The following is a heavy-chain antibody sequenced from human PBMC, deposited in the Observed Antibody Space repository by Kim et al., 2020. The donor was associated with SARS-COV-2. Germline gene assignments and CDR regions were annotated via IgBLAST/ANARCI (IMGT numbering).Heavy chain of an antibody. V-gene: IGHV5-51*01. Sequence: GESLKISCKGSGYTYSNYWVGWVRQMPGKGLEWVGIIFPSDSDTRYSPSFEGRVTISADSYTNTAYLQWRSLKASDTAIYYCARGSGWKDNWFDPWGQGTLVTVSS. D-gene: IGHD6-19*01. CDR2: IFPSDSDT. CDR3: ARGSGWKDNWFDP. J-gene: IGHJ5*02. CDR1: GYTYSNYW.